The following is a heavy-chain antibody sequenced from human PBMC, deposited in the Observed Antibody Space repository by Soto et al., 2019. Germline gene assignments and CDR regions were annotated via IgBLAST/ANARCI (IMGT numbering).Heavy chain of an antibody. CDR1: GYTFTSYG. J-gene: IGHJ5*02. Sequence: VKVSCKASGYTFTSYGIHWVRQAPGQRLEWMGWINAANGDTKYSPKFQGRVTITRDASASTAYMELSSLRSEDTAVYYCVRRHVSATGIDWFDPWGQGTLVTVSS. D-gene: IGHD6-13*01. CDR2: INAANGDT. CDR3: VRRHVSATGIDWFDP. V-gene: IGHV1-3*01.